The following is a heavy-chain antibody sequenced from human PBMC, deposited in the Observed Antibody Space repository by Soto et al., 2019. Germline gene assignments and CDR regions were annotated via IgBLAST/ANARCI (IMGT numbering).Heavy chain of an antibody. CDR1: GYTFTWYG. CDR2: ISVYKGHT. D-gene: IGHD3-16*01. Sequence: ASVKVSCKASGYTFTWYGVNWARQAPGQGLEWMGWISVYKGHTNYAQKFQDRVTMTADTSTTTAYMELRSLTSDDTAVKHCAREGESRYCQHYCGQGILVTVSS. V-gene: IGHV1-18*01. J-gene: IGHJ4*02. CDR3: AREGESRYCQHY.